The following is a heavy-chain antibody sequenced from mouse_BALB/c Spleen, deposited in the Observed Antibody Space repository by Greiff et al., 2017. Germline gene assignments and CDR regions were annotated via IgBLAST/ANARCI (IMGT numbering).Heavy chain of an antibody. CDR1: GFTFSSYT. CDR3: ARSYRYAFDY. D-gene: IGHD2-14*01. CDR2: ISNGGGST. J-gene: IGHJ2*01. V-gene: IGHV5-12-2*01. Sequence: DVKLVESGGGLVQPGGSLKLSCAASGFTFSSYTMSWVRQTPEKRLEWVAYISNGGGSTYYPDTVKGRFTISRDNAKNTRYLQMSSLKSEDTAMYYCARSYRYAFDYWGQGTTLTVAA.